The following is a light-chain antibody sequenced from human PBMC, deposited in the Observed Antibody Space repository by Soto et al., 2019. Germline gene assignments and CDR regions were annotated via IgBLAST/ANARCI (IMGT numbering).Light chain of an antibody. J-gene: IGKJ5*01. CDR2: GAS. V-gene: IGKV3D-20*02. CDR3: QHRSN. CDR1: QVVSANF. Sequence: EYVLTQSPVTLSLSPGERATLSCRASQVVSANFLAWYQQRPGQAPRLLIYGASSRATGIPDRFSGSGSGTDFTLTISSLEPEDFAVYYCQHRSNFGQGTRLEIK.